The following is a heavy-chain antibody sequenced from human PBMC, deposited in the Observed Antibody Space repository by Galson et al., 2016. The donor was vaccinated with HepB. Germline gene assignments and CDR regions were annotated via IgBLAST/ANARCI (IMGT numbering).Heavy chain of an antibody. CDR2: INPSGGST. D-gene: IGHD4-17*01. Sequence: SVKVSCKASGYTFTNYYMHCVRQAPGQGLEWMGIINPSGGSTSYAQKFQGRVTMTRDTSTRTVYMELSSLRSEDTAMYYCVRQSYGDFPSDYWGQGTLVTVSS. CDR1: GYTFTNYY. V-gene: IGHV1-46*01. CDR3: VRQSYGDFPSDY. J-gene: IGHJ4*02.